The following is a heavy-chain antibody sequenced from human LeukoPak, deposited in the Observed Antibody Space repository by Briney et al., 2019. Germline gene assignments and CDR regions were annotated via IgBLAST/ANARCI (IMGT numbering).Heavy chain of an antibody. D-gene: IGHD2-15*01. CDR3: ATKDIVVVVAARAFDI. CDR1: GFTFSSYA. CDR2: ISGSGGST. V-gene: IGHV3-23*01. J-gene: IGHJ3*02. Sequence: QSGGSLRLSCAASGFTFSSYAMSWVRQAPGKGLEWVSAISGSGGSTYYADSVKGRFTISRDNSKNTLYLQMNSLRAKDTAVYYCATKDIVVVVAARAFDIWGQGTMVTVSS.